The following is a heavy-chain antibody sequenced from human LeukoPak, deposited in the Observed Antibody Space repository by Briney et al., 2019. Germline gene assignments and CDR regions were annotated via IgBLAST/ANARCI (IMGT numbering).Heavy chain of an antibody. D-gene: IGHD1-1*01. CDR1: GFTFSSYW. CDR2: ICVDGTTA. V-gene: IGHV3-74*01. CDR3: ARNWNGIDY. J-gene: IGHJ4*02. Sequence: GGSLRLSCAASGFTFSSYWMHWVRQAPEKGLMWVSRICVDGTTAHYADSVKGRFSLSRDNAKNTLYLQMNSLRPEDTAVYYCARNWNGIDYGGQGTPDPVSS.